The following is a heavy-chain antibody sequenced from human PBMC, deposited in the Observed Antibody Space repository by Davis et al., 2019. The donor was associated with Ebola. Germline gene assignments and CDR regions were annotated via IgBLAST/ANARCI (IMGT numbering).Heavy chain of an antibody. D-gene: IGHD5-12*01. Sequence: PSETLSLTCTVSGGSISSGSYYWSWIRQPAGKGLEWIGHIYTSGSSTYNPSLKSRVTISVDTSKNQFSLKLNSVTAADTAVYYCARGDNQVSYDWGFYFDYWGQGNLVTVSS. CDR2: IYTSGSS. J-gene: IGHJ4*02. CDR1: GGSISSGSYY. V-gene: IGHV4-61*09. CDR3: ARGDNQVSYDWGFYFDY.